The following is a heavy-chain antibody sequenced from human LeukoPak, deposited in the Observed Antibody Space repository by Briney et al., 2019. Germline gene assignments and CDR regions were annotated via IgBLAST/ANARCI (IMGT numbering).Heavy chain of an antibody. CDR2: INPSGGT. V-gene: IGHV4-34*01. J-gene: IGHJ5*02. D-gene: IGHD2-21*01. CDR1: GESFSGYY. Sequence: SETLSLTCGVSGESFSGYYWNWIRQPPGNGLEWIGEINPSGGTNYSPSLKSRATISVDTSKNQFSLKLSSVTAADTAVYYCARDDVVVGWFDPWGQGTLVTVSS. CDR3: ARDDVVVGWFDP.